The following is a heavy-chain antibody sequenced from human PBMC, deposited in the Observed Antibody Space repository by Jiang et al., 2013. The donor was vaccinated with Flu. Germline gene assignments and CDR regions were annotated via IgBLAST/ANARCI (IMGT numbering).Heavy chain of an antibody. Sequence: LLKPSETLSLTCNVSGVSFNDYYWTWVRHSPGKGLEWIGEITQSGSTNYKPSLKSRVTMSVDTSKDQFSLRLSSVTAADTAVYYCARGFRVWGNYRLPLFDYWGQGTLVTVSS. D-gene: IGHD3-16*02. CDR1: GVSFNDYY. V-gene: IGHV4-34*01. CDR2: ITQSGST. J-gene: IGHJ4*02. CDR3: ARGFRVWGNYRLPLFDY.